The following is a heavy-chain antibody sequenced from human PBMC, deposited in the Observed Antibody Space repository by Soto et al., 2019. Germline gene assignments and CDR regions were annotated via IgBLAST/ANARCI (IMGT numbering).Heavy chain of an antibody. CDR2: FIPMINRP. J-gene: IGHJ6*01. V-gene: IGHV1-69*01. Sequence: QVQLVQSGAEVKKPGSSVKVSCKASGGTFSSYAISWVRQAPGQGLEWMGGFIPMINRPHSARKFQGRVTITADESTSTAYMDLSSLRSEDTAVYYCARGQFHHVSNYYYALDVW. CDR3: ARGQFHHVSNYYYALDV. CDR1: GGTFSSYA.